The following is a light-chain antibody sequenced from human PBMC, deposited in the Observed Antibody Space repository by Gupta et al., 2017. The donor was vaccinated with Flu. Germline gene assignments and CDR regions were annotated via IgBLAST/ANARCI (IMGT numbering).Light chain of an antibody. J-gene: IGKJ3*01. V-gene: IGKV2-28*01. CDR3: RQALQTPHT. Sequence: DIVVTQSPLSLPVTPGEPASISCRSTQSLLHNNGYNYLDWYLQKPGQSPQLLIYLGSNRASGVPDRFSGSGSGTDFTLKISRVEAEDVGVYYCRQALQTPHTFGHGTKVDIK. CDR1: QSLLHNNGYNY. CDR2: LGS.